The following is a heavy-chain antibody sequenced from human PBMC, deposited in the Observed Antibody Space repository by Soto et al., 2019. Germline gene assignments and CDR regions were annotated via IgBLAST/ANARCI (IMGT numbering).Heavy chain of an antibody. J-gene: IGHJ4*02. V-gene: IGHV4-39*01. D-gene: IGHD4-17*01. CDR1: GGSVTNSSYY. Sequence: LSLTCTVSGGSVTNSSYYWGWIRQSPGKGLEWIGSVYYRGRSYSKSSVKSRVTISVDTSKNRFSLSLNSVTASDTAVYFCVSQRTTVPTQAYFDYWGPGALVTVSS. CDR2: VYYRGRS. CDR3: VSQRTTVPTQAYFDY.